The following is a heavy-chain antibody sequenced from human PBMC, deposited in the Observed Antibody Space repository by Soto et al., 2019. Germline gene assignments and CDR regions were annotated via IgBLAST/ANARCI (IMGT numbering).Heavy chain of an antibody. V-gene: IGHV3-21*01. Sequence: PGGSLRLSCAASGFTFSSYSMNWVRQAPGKGLEWVSSISSSSSYIYYADSVKGRFTISRDNAKNSLYLQMNSLRAEDTAVYYCARVPTIVVVPAALMGFEPWGQGTLVTVSS. D-gene: IGHD2-2*01. J-gene: IGHJ5*02. CDR2: ISSSSSYI. CDR3: ARVPTIVVVPAALMGFEP. CDR1: GFTFSSYS.